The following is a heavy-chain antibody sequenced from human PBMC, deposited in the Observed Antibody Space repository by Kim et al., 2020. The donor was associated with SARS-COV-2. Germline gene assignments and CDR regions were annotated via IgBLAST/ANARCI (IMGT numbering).Heavy chain of an antibody. CDR3: ARRPVDSSSFRFDP. J-gene: IGHJ5*02. CDR2: IYHRGST. CDR1: GGSISSSDL. Sequence: SETLSLTCAVSGGSISSSDLWTWVRQPPGQGLEWIGEIYHRGSTSYNPSLKSRVTMSLDKSKNQFSVNLTSVTAADTAVYYCARRPVDSSSFRFDPWGQGTLVTVS. D-gene: IGHD6-6*01. V-gene: IGHV4-4*02.